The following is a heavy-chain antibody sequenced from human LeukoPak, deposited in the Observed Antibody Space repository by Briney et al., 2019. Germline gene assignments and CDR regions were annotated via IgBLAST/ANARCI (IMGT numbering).Heavy chain of an antibody. CDR1: GGSISSYY. V-gene: IGHV4-59*01. J-gene: IGHJ4*02. CDR2: IYYSGST. D-gene: IGHD2-15*01. Sequence: SSETLSLTCTVSGGSISSYYWSWIRQPPGKGLEWIGYIYYSGSTNYNPSLKCRVTISVDTSKNQFSLKLSSVTAADTAVYYCASGYCSGGSCYWEYFDYWGQGTLVTVSS. CDR3: ASGYCSGGSCYWEYFDY.